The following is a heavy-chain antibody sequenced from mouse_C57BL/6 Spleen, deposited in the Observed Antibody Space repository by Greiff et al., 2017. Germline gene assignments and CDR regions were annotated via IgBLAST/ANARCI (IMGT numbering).Heavy chain of an antibody. CDR3: ARGESSTVVATRYWYFDV. V-gene: IGHV1-80*01. J-gene: IGHJ1*03. D-gene: IGHD1-1*01. Sequence: QVQLQQSGAELVKPGASVKISCKASGYAFSSYWMNWVKQRPGKGLERIGQIYPGDGDTNYNGKFKGTATLTADKSSSTAYMQLSSLTSEDSAVYFCARGESSTVVATRYWYFDVWGTGTTVTVSS. CDR1: GYAFSSYW. CDR2: IYPGDGDT.